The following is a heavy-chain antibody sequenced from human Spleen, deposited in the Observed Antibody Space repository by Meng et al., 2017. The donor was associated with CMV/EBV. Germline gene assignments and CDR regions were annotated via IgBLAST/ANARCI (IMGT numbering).Heavy chain of an antibody. CDR1: GGSISSSNW. J-gene: IGHJ4*02. V-gene: IGHV4-4*02. CDR3: ARVPPEYGDYGFDY. D-gene: IGHD4-17*01. CDR2: IYHSGST. Sequence: VCGGSISSSNWWSWVRQPPGKGLEWIGEIYHSGSTNYNPSLKSRVTISVDKSKNQFSLKLSSVTAADTAVYYCARVPPEYGDYGFDYWGQGTLVTVSS.